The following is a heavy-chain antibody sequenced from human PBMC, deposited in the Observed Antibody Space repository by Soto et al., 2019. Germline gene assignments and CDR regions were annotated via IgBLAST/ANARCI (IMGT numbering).Heavy chain of an antibody. CDR1: GYTFTSYA. D-gene: IGHD3-22*01. CDR2: INAGNGNT. Sequence: QVQLVQSGAEEKKPGASVKVSCKASGYTFTSYAMHWVRQAPGQRLEWMGWINAGNGNTKYSHKFQGRVTITRDTSASTANMELSRLRSEDTAVYYCAGSCGYYVIDDYWGQGTLVTVSS. J-gene: IGHJ4*02. CDR3: AGSCGYYVIDDY. V-gene: IGHV1-3*05.